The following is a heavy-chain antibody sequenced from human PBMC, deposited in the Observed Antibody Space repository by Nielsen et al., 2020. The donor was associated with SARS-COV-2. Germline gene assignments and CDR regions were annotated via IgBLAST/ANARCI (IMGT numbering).Heavy chain of an antibody. D-gene: IGHD2-15*01. Sequence: GESLKISCAASGFTLSSYGMHWVRQAPGKGLEWVAFIRYDGSNKYYADSVKGRFTISRDNSKNTLYLQMNSLRAEDTAVDYCAKDWGYCSGGSCYYFDYWGQGTLVTVSS. CDR1: GFTLSSYG. CDR2: IRYDGSNK. J-gene: IGHJ4*02. CDR3: AKDWGYCSGGSCYYFDY. V-gene: IGHV3-30*02.